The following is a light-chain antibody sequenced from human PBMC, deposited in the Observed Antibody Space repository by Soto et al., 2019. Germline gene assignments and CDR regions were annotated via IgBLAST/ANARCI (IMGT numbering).Light chain of an antibody. CDR2: AAV. Sequence: DIPLTQSPSLLSASVGDRVTITCRASQGTSQYVAWYQQKPGKAPKLLIYAAVVLQGGVPSRFSGTGSATEFILTISGLQPEDFATYYCQQVNYYPFTFGGGTRVEIK. V-gene: IGKV1-9*01. CDR3: QQVNYYPFT. CDR1: QGTSQY. J-gene: IGKJ4*01.